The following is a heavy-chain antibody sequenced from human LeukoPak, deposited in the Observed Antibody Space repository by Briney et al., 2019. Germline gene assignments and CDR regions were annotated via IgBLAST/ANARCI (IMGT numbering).Heavy chain of an antibody. D-gene: IGHD3-16*01. CDR3: ARDNDYVWGSSPFDY. V-gene: IGHV3-30*02. CDR1: GFTFSSYG. J-gene: IGHJ4*02. Sequence: SGGSLRLSCAASGFTFSSYGMHWVRQAPGKGLEWVAFIRYDGSNKYYADSVKGRFTISRDNSKNTLYLQMNSLRAEDTAVYYCARDNDYVWGSSPFDYWGQGTLVTVSS. CDR2: IRYDGSNK.